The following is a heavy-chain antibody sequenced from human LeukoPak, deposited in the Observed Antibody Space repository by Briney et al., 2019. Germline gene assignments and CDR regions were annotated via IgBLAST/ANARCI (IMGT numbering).Heavy chain of an antibody. Sequence: GASVKVSCKASGYTFTSYDINWVRQATGQGLEWMGWMNPNSGNTGHAQKFQGRVTITRNTSISTAYMELSSLRSEDTAVYYCAATAKRGDGLYFDYWGQGTLVTVSS. J-gene: IGHJ4*02. CDR3: AATAKRGDGLYFDY. CDR1: GYTFTSYD. V-gene: IGHV1-8*03. D-gene: IGHD5-24*01. CDR2: MNPNSGNT.